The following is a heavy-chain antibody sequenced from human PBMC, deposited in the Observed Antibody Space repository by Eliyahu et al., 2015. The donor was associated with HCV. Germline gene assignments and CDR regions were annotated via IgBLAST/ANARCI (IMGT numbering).Heavy chain of an antibody. Sequence: QVQLVQSGAEVKKPGASVKVSCXASGYTFTGYYMHWVRQAPGQGLEWMGWINPNSGGTNYAQKFQGRVTMTRDTSISTAYMELSRLRSDDTAVYYCARDIVVVPAAMYYYYYGMDVWGQGTTVTVSS. J-gene: IGHJ6*02. CDR2: INPNSGGT. CDR3: ARDIVVVPAAMYYYYYGMDV. CDR1: GYTFTGYY. D-gene: IGHD2-2*01. V-gene: IGHV1-2*02.